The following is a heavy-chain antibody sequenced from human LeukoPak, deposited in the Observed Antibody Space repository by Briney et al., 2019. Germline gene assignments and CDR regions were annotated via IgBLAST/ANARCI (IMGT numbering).Heavy chain of an antibody. Sequence: GGSLRLSCAASGFTFSTYSMNWVRQAPGKGLEWVSFISTGSSTIYYADSVKGRFTISRDNAKNSLYLQMNSLRDEDTAVYYCARVAEIQLWLRGAFDYWGQGTLVTVSS. CDR3: ARVAEIQLWLRGAFDY. V-gene: IGHV3-48*02. D-gene: IGHD5-18*01. CDR2: ISTGSSTI. CDR1: GFTFSTYS. J-gene: IGHJ4*02.